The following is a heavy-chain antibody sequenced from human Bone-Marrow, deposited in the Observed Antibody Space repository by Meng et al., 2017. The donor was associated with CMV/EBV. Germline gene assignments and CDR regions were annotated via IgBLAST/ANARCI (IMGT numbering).Heavy chain of an antibody. D-gene: IGHD6-6*01. J-gene: IGHJ3*02. V-gene: IGHV4-34*01. CDR3: ARYSSSNAFDI. Sequence: SETLSLTCAVYGGSFSGYYWSWIRQPPGKGLEWIGEINHSGSTNYNPSLKSRVTISVDTSKNQFSLKLSSVTAADTAVYYCARYSSSNAFDIWGQGTRVTCSS. CDR1: GGSFSGYY. CDR2: INHSGST.